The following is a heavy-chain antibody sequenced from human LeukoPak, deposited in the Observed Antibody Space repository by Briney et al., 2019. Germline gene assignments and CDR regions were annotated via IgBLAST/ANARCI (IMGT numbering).Heavy chain of an antibody. Sequence: SVKVSCKASGGTFSSYAISWVRQAPGQGLEWMGGIIPIFGTANYAQKFQGRVTITADESTSTAYMELGSLRSGDTAVYYCARESSFFNSSGWYEAPDYWGQGTLVTVSS. V-gene: IGHV1-69*13. CDR3: ARESSFFNSSGWYEAPDY. CDR2: IIPIFGTA. CDR1: GGTFSSYA. D-gene: IGHD6-19*01. J-gene: IGHJ4*02.